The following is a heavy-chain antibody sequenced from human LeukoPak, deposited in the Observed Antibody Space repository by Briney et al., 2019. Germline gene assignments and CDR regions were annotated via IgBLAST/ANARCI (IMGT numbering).Heavy chain of an antibody. CDR1: GFTFSSYA. V-gene: IGHV3-23*01. Sequence: PGVSLRLSCAASGFTFSSYAMSWARQAPGKGLEWISGISGSGGNTYYADSVKGRFTISRDISKNTLYLQMNSLRGEDTAVYYCAKPGDGCSGGSCYYFDYWGQGTLVTVSS. J-gene: IGHJ4*02. CDR2: ISGSGGNT. CDR3: AKPGDGCSGGSCYYFDY. D-gene: IGHD2-15*01.